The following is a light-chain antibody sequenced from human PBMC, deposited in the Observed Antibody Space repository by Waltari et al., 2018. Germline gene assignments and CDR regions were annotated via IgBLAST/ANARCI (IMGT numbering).Light chain of an antibody. J-gene: IGLJ2*01. CDR3: QSYDRSLSGWRV. Sequence: QSVLTQPPSVSGAPGQRVTISCTGSRSNIGAGSDVHWYQQLPGTAPKLLIYGNNNRPSGVPDRFSGSKSGTSASLAITGLQAEDEADYYCQSYDRSLSGWRVFGGGTKLTVL. CDR2: GNN. CDR1: RSNIGAGSD. V-gene: IGLV1-40*01.